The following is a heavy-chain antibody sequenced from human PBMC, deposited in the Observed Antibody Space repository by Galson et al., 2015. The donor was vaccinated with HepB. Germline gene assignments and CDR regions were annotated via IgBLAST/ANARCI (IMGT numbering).Heavy chain of an antibody. J-gene: IGHJ4*02. CDR2: ILRSGGTT. CDR3: SKELEVPSSTCYHFDS. Sequence: SLRLSCAASGFTFSNCDMSWFRQAPGKGLEWFAAILRSGGTTFYADSVKGRFTISRDDSKSTLFLQVNSLRAEDTAIYYCSKELEVPSSTCYHFDSWCQGTLVTVSS. D-gene: IGHD2-2*01. CDR1: GFTFSNCD. V-gene: IGHV3-23*01.